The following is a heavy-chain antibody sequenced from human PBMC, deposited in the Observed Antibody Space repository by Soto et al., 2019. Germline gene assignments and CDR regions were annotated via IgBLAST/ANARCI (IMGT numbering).Heavy chain of an antibody. D-gene: IGHD5-12*01. CDR2: ISGRGGST. Sequence: EVQLLESGGGLVQPGGSLRLSCAASGFTFSSYAMSWVRQAPGKGLEWVSGISGRGGSTYYADSVKGRFTISRDNSKNTMSLQMNSLRAEDTAVYYCAKHARVATVGGEDYYYSYMDVWGKGTTVTVSS. V-gene: IGHV3-23*01. J-gene: IGHJ6*03. CDR3: AKHARVATVGGEDYYYSYMDV. CDR1: GFTFSSYA.